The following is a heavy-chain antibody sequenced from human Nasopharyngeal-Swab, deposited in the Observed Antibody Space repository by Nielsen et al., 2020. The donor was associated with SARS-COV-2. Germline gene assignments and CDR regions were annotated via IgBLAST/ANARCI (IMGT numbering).Heavy chain of an antibody. D-gene: IGHD2-2*01. CDR2: IYYSGST. V-gene: IGHV4-31*03. J-gene: IGHJ4*02. Sequence: SETLSLTCTVSGGSFSSAGYFWTWIRQHPGKGLEWIGYIYYSGSTYYNPSLKGRVTISVDTSKNHFSLKLSSVTAADTALYFCARSMYCSSTSCRYYFDYWGQGTLVTVSS. CDR3: ARSMYCSSTSCRYYFDY. CDR1: GGSFSSAGYF.